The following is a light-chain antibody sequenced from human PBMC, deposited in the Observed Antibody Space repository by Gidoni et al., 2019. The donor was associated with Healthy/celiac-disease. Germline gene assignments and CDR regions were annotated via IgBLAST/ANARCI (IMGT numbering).Light chain of an antibody. J-gene: IGKJ2*01. CDR3: QQYDNLPRT. CDR2: DES. CDR1: QDISNY. Sequence: DIQMTQSPSSLSASVGDRVTITCQASQDISNYLNWYQQKTGKAPKLLIYDESNLETGVPSRFSGSGSGTDFTFTISSLQPEDIATYYCQQYDNLPRTFGQGTKLEIK. V-gene: IGKV1-33*01.